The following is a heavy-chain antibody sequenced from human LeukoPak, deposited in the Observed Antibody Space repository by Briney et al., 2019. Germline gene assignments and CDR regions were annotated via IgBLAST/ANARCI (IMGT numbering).Heavy chain of an antibody. Sequence: PPETLSLTCTVSGGSISSGSYYWRWVRQPAGTGREWIGRIYTSGSNNYNPSLKSRVTISVDTSKNQFSLKLSSVTAADTAVYYCARSQYYDFWSGYYTPFDYWGQGTLVTVSS. CDR1: GGSISSGSYY. V-gene: IGHV4-61*02. CDR3: ARSQYYDFWSGYYTPFDY. D-gene: IGHD3-3*01. J-gene: IGHJ4*02. CDR2: IYTSGSN.